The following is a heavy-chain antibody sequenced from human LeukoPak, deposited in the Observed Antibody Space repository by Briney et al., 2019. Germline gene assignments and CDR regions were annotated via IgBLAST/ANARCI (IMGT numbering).Heavy chain of an antibody. CDR2: INWNSGSI. CDR3: AKDWESYLGGFDY. J-gene: IGHJ4*02. D-gene: IGHD1-26*01. CDR1: GFTFDDYA. V-gene: IGHV3-9*01. Sequence: QSGRSLRLSCAASGFTFDDYAMHWVRQAPGKGLEWVSGINWNSGSIGYADSMKGRFTISRDNAKNSLYLQMNSLRAEDTALYYCAKDWESYLGGFDYWGQGTLVTVSS.